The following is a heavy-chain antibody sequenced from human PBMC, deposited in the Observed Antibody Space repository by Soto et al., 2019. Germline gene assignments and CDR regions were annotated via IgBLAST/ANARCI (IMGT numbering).Heavy chain of an antibody. D-gene: IGHD3-10*01. J-gene: IGHJ5*02. CDR3: ARLTYEKMTYYYGSGSRPINWFDP. Sequence: SETLSLTCTVSGGSISSSSYYWGWIRQPPGKGLEWIGSIYYSGSTYYNPSLKSRVTISVDTSKNQFSLKLSSVTAADTAVYYCARLTYEKMTYYYGSGSRPINWFDPWGQGTLVTVSS. CDR2: IYYSGST. V-gene: IGHV4-39*01. CDR1: GGSISSSSYY.